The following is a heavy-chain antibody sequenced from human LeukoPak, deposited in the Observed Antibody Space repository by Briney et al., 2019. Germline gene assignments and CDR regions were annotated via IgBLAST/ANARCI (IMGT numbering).Heavy chain of an antibody. CDR2: INHSGST. D-gene: IGHD3-22*01. CDR3: ARDYYDSSPI. CDR1: GGSFSGYY. J-gene: IGHJ3*02. Sequence: SETLSLTCAVYGGSFSGYYWSWIRQPPGKGLEWIGEINHSGSTNYNPSLKSRVTISVDTSKNQFSLKLSSVTAADTAVYYCARDYYDSSPIWGQGTMVTVSS. V-gene: IGHV4-34*01.